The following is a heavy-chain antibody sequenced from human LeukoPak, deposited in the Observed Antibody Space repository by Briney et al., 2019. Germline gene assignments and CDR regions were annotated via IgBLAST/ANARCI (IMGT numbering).Heavy chain of an antibody. J-gene: IGHJ4*02. CDR2: IYYSGST. D-gene: IGHD2-15*01. CDR3: ARHHRYCSGGSCYLYDY. V-gene: IGHV4-59*08. Sequence: AETLSLTCTVSGGSISSYYWSWIRQPPGKGLEWIGYIYYSGSTIYNPSLKSRVTISVDTSKNHFSLKLTYVTAADTAVYYCARHHRYCSGGSCYLYDYWGQGTLVTVSS. CDR1: GGSISSYY.